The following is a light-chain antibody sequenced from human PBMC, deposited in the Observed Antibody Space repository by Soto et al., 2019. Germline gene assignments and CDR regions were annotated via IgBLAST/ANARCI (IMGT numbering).Light chain of an antibody. CDR1: SSDVGGYPF. Sequence: QSALTQPPSASGSPGQSVTISCTGTSSDVGGYPFVSWYQQHPGKAPKVLIYDVNKRPSGVPDRFSGSKSGNTASLTVSGLQAEDEAYYYCSSHAGSDDPIVFGTGTKVTVL. V-gene: IGLV2-8*01. CDR3: SSHAGSDDPIV. CDR2: DVN. J-gene: IGLJ1*01.